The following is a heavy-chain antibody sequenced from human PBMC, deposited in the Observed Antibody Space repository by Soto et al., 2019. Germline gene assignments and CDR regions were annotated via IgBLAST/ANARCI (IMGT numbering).Heavy chain of an antibody. D-gene: IGHD3-22*01. J-gene: IGHJ4*02. V-gene: IGHV5-51*01. CDR3: ARQIYDSDTGPNFQYYFDS. CDR1: RYRFTSYW. Sequence: GESLKISCTASRYRFTSYWIGWVRQQPGKGLEWMGIIYPGGSSIRYSPSFRGHVTISVTKSITTVFLQWSSLRASDTAMYYCARQIYDSDTGPNFQYYFDSWGQGTPVTVSS. CDR2: IYPGGSSI.